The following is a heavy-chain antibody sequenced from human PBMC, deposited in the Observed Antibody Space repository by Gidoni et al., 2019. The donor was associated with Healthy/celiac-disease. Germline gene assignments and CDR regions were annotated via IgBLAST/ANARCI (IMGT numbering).Heavy chain of an antibody. J-gene: IGHJ6*03. Sequence: EVQLVESGGGLVQPGGSLSLSCSASGFPFSSYALHWVRQAPGKGLEYVSAISSNGGSTYYADSVKGRFTIARDNSKNTLYLQMSSLRAEDTAVYYCVKDSYYDFWSGYLYYYYMDVWGKGTTVTVSS. CDR3: VKDSYYDFWSGYLYYYYMDV. CDR1: GFPFSSYA. V-gene: IGHV3-64D*09. D-gene: IGHD3-3*01. CDR2: ISSNGGST.